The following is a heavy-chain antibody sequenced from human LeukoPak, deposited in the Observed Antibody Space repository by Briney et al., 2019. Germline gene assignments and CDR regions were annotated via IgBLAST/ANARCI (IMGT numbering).Heavy chain of an antibody. Sequence: GGSLRLSCAASGFIFSNYGMHWVRQAPGKGLEWITFIRYDGSNKYYADSVKGRFTISRDNPKKTLFLQMNSLRAEDTAVYYCANVPYYDFWSADTGFYYYMDVWGKGTTVTVSS. CDR3: ANVPYYDFWSADTGFYYYMDV. V-gene: IGHV3-30*02. CDR2: IRYDGSNK. CDR1: GFIFSNYG. D-gene: IGHD3-3*01. J-gene: IGHJ6*03.